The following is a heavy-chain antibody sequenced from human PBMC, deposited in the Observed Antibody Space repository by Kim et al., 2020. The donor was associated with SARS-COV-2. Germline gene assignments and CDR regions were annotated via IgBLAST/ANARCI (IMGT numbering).Heavy chain of an antibody. V-gene: IGHV1-46*01. CDR2: VYPNDGTT. J-gene: IGHJ4*02. CDR1: GYGFTSNY. D-gene: IGHD1-1*01. CDR3: ARDLEGFDY. Sequence: ASVKVSCKTSGYGFTSNYLHWVRLAPGQGLEWMGMVYPNDGTTTYEQKFQGRVTMTSDTPTRTGYMELSSLTSEDTAVYYCARDLEGFDYWGQGTLVTVSS.